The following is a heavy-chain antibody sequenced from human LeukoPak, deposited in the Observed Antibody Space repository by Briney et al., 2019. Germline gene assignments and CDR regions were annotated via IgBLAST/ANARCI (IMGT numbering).Heavy chain of an antibody. D-gene: IGHD3-22*01. CDR3: AKEVGYDSSGYDDF. CDR2: ISGSGSST. Sequence: GGSLRLSCAASGFTFSNSAMTWVRQAPGKGLEWVSAISGSGSSTYYADSVKGRFTISRDNSKNTLYLQMNSLRAEDTALYYCAKEVGYDSSGYDDFWGQGTLVTVSS. J-gene: IGHJ4*02. V-gene: IGHV3-23*01. CDR1: GFTFSNSA.